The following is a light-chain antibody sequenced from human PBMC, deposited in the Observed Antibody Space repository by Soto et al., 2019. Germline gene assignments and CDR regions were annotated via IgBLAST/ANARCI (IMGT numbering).Light chain of an antibody. CDR3: CSYAGTYTYV. J-gene: IGLJ1*01. CDR2: DVN. V-gene: IGLV2-11*01. CDR1: SSDVGGYNY. Sequence: QSVLTQPRSASGSPGQSVTISCTGTSSDVGGYNYVSWYQQHPGKAPKLMIYDVNKRPSGVPDRFSGSKSGSTASLTISGLQSEDEADYFCCSYAGTYTYVFGTGTKVTV.